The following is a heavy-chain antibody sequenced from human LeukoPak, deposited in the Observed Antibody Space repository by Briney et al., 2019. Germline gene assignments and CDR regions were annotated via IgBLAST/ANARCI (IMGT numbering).Heavy chain of an antibody. Sequence: GESLKISCKGAGYGFTSYWISWVRQMPGKGLEWMGRIDPSDSYTNYSPSFQGHVTISADKSISTAYLQWSSLKASDTAMYYCVYGSGSFDYWGQGTLVTVSS. V-gene: IGHV5-10-1*01. CDR1: GYGFTSYW. J-gene: IGHJ4*02. CDR2: IDPSDSYT. D-gene: IGHD3-10*01. CDR3: VYGSGSFDY.